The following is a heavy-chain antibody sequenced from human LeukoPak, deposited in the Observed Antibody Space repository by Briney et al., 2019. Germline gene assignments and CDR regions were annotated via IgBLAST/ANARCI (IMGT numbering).Heavy chain of an antibody. V-gene: IGHV4-59*01. CDR1: GGSITTYY. CDR2: IFYSGST. Sequence: SETLSLTCTVSGGSITTYYWSWIRQPPGKGLEWIGFIFYSGSTNYNPSLKSRVTISLNTSKTQFSLKLSSVTAADTAVYYCARWRDNRGYSYGYRFDPWGQGTLVTVSS. D-gene: IGHD5-18*01. J-gene: IGHJ5*02. CDR3: ARWRDNRGYSYGYRFDP.